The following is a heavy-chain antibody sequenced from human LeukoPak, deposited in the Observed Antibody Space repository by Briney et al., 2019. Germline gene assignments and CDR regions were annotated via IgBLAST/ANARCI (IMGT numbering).Heavy chain of an antibody. Sequence: GGSLRLSCAASGFTFSRYWMNWVRQAPGKGPEWVANIDQNGREKHFVDSVRGRFTISRDNAKNSLYLQMNSLRAEDTAVYYCARAISYYMDVWGKGTTVTVSS. CDR1: GFTFSRYW. V-gene: IGHV3-7*01. CDR2: IDQNGREK. D-gene: IGHD3-9*01. CDR3: ARAISYYMDV. J-gene: IGHJ6*03.